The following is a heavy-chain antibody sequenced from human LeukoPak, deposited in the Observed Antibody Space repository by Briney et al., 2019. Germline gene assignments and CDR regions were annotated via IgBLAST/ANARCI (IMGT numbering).Heavy chain of an antibody. CDR3: ARRSSGYYYFFDY. V-gene: IGHV3-21*01. CDR2: ISSSSSYI. J-gene: IGHJ4*02. Sequence: PGGSLRLSCAASGFTFSSYSMNWVRQAPGKGLEWVSSISSSSSYIYYADSVKGRFTISRDNAKNSLYLQMNSLRAQDTAVYYCARRSSGYYYFFDYWGQGTLVTVSS. D-gene: IGHD3-22*01. CDR1: GFTFSSYS.